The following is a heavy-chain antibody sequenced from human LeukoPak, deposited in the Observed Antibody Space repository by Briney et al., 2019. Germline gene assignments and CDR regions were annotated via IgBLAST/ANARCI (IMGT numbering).Heavy chain of an antibody. D-gene: IGHD2-2*01. Sequence: GESLKISCQGSGYNFNKYWIGWVRQMPGKGPEWMGIIFPDDSDTRYSPSFQGQVTISADNSINTAYLQWSSLKASDTAVYYCARHTLERYASSHPFGAWGRGTLVTVSS. CDR2: IFPDDSDT. J-gene: IGHJ5*02. V-gene: IGHV5-51*01. CDR3: ARHTLERYASSHPFGA. CDR1: GYNFNKYW.